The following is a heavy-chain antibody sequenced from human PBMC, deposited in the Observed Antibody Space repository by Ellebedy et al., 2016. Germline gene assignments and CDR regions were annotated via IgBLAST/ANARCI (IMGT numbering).Heavy chain of an antibody. J-gene: IGHJ6*02. Sequence: ASVKVSXXASGYTFTSYYMHWVRQAPGQGLEWMGIINPSGGSTSYAQKFQGRVTMTRDTSTSTVYMELSSLRSEDTAVYYCARDLDYGDYFGYYYYYYGMDVWGQGTTVTVSS. CDR3: ARDLDYGDYFGYYYYYYGMDV. CDR2: INPSGGST. D-gene: IGHD4-17*01. CDR1: GYTFTSYY. V-gene: IGHV1-46*01.